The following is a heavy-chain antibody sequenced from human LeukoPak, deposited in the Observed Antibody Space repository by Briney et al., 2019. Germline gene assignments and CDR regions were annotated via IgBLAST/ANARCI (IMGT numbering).Heavy chain of an antibody. CDR2: ISPDNGGT. J-gene: IGHJ4*02. V-gene: IGHV1-2*02. CDR1: GYTFTGYY. D-gene: IGHD1-26*01. Sequence: ASVKVSCKASGYTFTGYYMHWVRQAPGQGLEWMGWISPDNGGTNYAQKFQGRVTMTRDTSVSTAYMELSSLRSDDTAVYYCARIPGSGTYSPFDYWGQGTLVTVSS. CDR3: ARIPGSGTYSPFDY.